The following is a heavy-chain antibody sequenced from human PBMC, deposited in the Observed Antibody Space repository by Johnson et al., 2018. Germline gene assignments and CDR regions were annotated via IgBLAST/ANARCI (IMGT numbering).Heavy chain of an antibody. V-gene: IGHV4-30-4*01. CDR2: IYYSGST. CDR1: GGSISSGDYY. D-gene: IGHD5/OR15-5a*01. Sequence: VQLVESGPGLVKPSQTLSLTCTVSGGSISSGDYYWSWIRQPPGKGLEWIGYIYYSGSTYYNPSLKSRVTISVDTSKNQFSLKLSFVTAPETPVYYCARGKWCLLSWDAFDIWGQGTMVTFSS. J-gene: IGHJ3*02. CDR3: ARGKWCLLSWDAFDI.